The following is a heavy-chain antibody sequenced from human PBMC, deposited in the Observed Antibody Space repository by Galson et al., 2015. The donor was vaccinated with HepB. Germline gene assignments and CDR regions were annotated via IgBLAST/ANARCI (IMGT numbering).Heavy chain of an antibody. J-gene: IGHJ4*02. Sequence: SLRLSCAASGFIFTNFDMMWVRQAPGKGLEWVSCVSNGGDSTYYADSVKGRFTISRDNAKNTVYLQMHNLRAEDTAVYYCAKDLQRRSGWFSVDYWGQGALVTVSS. CDR2: VSNGGDST. V-gene: IGHV3-23*01. CDR3: AKDLQRRSGWFSVDY. CDR1: GFIFTNFD. D-gene: IGHD6-19*01.